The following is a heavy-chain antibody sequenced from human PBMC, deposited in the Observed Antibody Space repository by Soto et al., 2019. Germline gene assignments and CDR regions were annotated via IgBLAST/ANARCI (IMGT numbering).Heavy chain of an antibody. CDR2: FDPEDGET. D-gene: IGHD5-18*01. CDR3: ATGDTAMANYYYGMDV. J-gene: IGHJ6*02. Sequence: ASVKVSCKVSGYTLTELSMHWVRQAPGKGLEWMGGFDPEDGETIYAQKFQGRVTMTEDTSTDTAYMELSSLRSEDTAVYYCATGDTAMANYYYGMDVWGQGTTVTVSS. CDR1: GYTLTELS. V-gene: IGHV1-24*01.